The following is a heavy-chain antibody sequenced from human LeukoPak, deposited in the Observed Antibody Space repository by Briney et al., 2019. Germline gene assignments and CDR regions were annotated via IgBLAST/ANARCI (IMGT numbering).Heavy chain of an antibody. D-gene: IGHD1-26*01. CDR1: GYTFTVYY. V-gene: IGHV1-2*02. J-gene: IGHJ4*02. CDR2: INPNSGGT. CDR3: ARECSGTYCGED. Sequence: ASANVSCKASGYTFTVYYMHWVRQAPGQGLERMGWINPNSGGTKYAQNFEGRVTMTRDTSITTAYMELSNLRSDDTAIYYCARECSGTYCGEDWGQGTLVTVSS.